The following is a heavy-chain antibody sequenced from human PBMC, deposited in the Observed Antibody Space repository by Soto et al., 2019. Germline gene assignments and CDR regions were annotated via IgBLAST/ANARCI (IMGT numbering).Heavy chain of an antibody. CDR3: ARSRYCSSTSCFTLGEYFDA. CDR1: GDSISSGDYY. V-gene: IGHV4-30-4*01. J-gene: IGHJ4*02. CDR2: ICYSGST. Sequence: QVQLQESGPRLVKPSQTLSLTCTVSGDSISSGDYYWSWIRQSPGRGLEWIGHICYSGSTYYNPALKSRVTISVDTSQIQFSMKLSSVTAAATAVYHCARSRYCSSTSCFTLGEYFDAWGQGTLVAVSS. D-gene: IGHD2-2*01.